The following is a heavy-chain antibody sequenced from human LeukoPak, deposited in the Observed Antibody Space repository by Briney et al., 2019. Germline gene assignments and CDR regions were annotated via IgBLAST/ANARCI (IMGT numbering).Heavy chain of an antibody. J-gene: IGHJ6*03. D-gene: IGHD5-18*01. CDR1: GGSISSGGYY. CDR3: ASQDTDYYYMDV. Sequence: SETLSLTCTVSGGSISSGGYYWSWIRQPPGKGLEWIGYIYHSGSTYYNPSLKSRVTISVDRSKNQFSLKLSSVTAADTAVYYCASQDTDYYYMDVWGKGTTVTVSS. V-gene: IGHV4-30-2*01. CDR2: IYHSGST.